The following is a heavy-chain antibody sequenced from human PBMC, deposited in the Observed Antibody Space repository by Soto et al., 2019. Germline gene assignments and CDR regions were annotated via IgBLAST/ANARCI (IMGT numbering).Heavy chain of an antibody. CDR1: GYNFINYW. J-gene: IGHJ4*02. Sequence: PVESLKISCKASGYNFINYWIHWLRQMPVTGLEWLGRIDSRDPYTNYSPSFEGQVTISTDESTSTAYLQWHSLKASDTAVYFCASSRRSEYTYGSEHIDFWGQGTQVTVS. D-gene: IGHD3-10*01. CDR2: IDSRDPYT. V-gene: IGHV5-10-1*01. CDR3: ASSRRSEYTYGSEHIDF.